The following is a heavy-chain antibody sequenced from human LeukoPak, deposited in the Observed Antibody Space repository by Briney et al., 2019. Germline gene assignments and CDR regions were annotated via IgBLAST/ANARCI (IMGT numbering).Heavy chain of an antibody. Sequence: GESLQISYKASGYTFTNYWIGWVRHTPGKGLEWMGIIHPGDSDTRYRTSFQGQVTISVDESTSTASLHWTSLKASDTAIYYCARHAGYCTGGRCYSFYYFDYWGQGTLVTVSS. CDR2: IHPGDSDT. J-gene: IGHJ4*02. D-gene: IGHD2-15*01. CDR3: ARHAGYCTGGRCYSFYYFDY. V-gene: IGHV5-51*01. CDR1: GYTFTNYW.